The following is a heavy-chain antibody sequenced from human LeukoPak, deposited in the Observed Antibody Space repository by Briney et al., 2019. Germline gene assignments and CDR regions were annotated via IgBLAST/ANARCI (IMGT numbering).Heavy chain of an antibody. CDR3: ARDNSFSSGWTYYFDY. J-gene: IGHJ4*02. CDR1: GGSISSGDYY. Sequence: PSETLSLTCTVSGGSISSGDYYWSWIRQPPGKALEWIGNIYHSGSTYYDPSLKSRVTISVDTSKNQFSLKMSAVTAADTAVYFCARDNSFSSGWTYYFDYWGQGTLVTVSS. CDR2: IYHSGST. V-gene: IGHV4-30-4*01. D-gene: IGHD6-19*01.